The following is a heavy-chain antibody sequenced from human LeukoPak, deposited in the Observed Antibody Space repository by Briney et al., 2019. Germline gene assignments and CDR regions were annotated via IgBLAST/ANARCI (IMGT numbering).Heavy chain of an antibody. CDR2: IYYSGNT. V-gene: IGHV4-59*01. CDR1: GDSISSYY. Sequence: SETLSFTCSVSGDSISSYYWSWIRQPPGKGLEWIGYIYYSGNTKYNPSLKSRVTISVDTSRNQFSLKLSSVTAADTAVYYCVGGTYYGGDSWGQGTLVAVSS. D-gene: IGHD1-26*01. J-gene: IGHJ4*02. CDR3: VGGTYYGGDS.